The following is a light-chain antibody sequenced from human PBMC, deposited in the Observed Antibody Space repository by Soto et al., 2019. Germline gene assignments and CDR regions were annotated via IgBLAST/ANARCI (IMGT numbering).Light chain of an antibody. CDR1: STDVGAYHL. J-gene: IGLJ3*02. CDR3: SSYTGSYTLM. V-gene: IGLV2-23*01. Sequence: QSVRTQPASVSGSPGQSITISCTGSSTDVGAYHLVSWYQHLPGKVPQLIIYETTKRPSRVSNRFSGSKSGNTASLTISGLLAEDEADYYCSSYTGSYTLMFGGGTKVTVL. CDR2: ETT.